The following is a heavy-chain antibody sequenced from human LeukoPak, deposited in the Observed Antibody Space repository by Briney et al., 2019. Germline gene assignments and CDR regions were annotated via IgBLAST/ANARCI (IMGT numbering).Heavy chain of an antibody. V-gene: IGHV3-33*01. CDR1: GFSFSNYD. D-gene: IGHD4-17*01. J-gene: IGHJ4*02. CDR3: ARGDPTVTIKQNFDY. Sequence: GRSLRLSCAASGFSFSNYDMHWVRQAAGKGLECVAVTWYDGSNKYYADSVKGRFTISRDNSKNTLYLQMNSLRVEDTAVYYCARGDPTVTIKQNFDYWGQGTLVTVSS. CDR2: TWYDGSNK.